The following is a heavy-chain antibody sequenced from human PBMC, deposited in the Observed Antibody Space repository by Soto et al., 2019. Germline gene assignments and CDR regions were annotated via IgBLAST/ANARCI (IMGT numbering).Heavy chain of an antibody. CDR2: IYYSGST. J-gene: IGHJ6*01. D-gene: IGHD5-18*01. CDR3: ARDLPWRYSYGLGSTTNGMDV. Sequence: SETLSLTCTVSGGSISSYYWSWIRQPPGKGLEWIGYIYYSGSTNYNPSLKSRVTISVDTSKNQFSLKLSSVTSADTAVYYCARDLPWRYSYGLGSTTNGMDVWGQGSTVSGSS. CDR1: GGSISSYY. V-gene: IGHV4-59*01.